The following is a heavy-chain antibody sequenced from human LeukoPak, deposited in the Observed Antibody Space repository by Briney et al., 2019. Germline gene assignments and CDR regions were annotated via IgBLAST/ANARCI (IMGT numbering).Heavy chain of an antibody. CDR3: ARERYSSSFDY. Sequence: GASVKVSCKASGYSFTKHGVTWVRQAPGQGLEWMGIINPSGGSTSYAQKFQGRVTMTRDTSTSTVYMELSSLRSEDTAVYYCARERYSSSFDYWGQGTLVTVSS. V-gene: IGHV1-46*01. CDR1: GYSFTKHG. CDR2: INPSGGST. D-gene: IGHD6-6*01. J-gene: IGHJ4*02.